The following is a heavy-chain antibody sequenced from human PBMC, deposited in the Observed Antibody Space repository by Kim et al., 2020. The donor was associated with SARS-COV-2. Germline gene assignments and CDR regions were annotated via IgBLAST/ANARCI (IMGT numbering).Heavy chain of an antibody. CDR2: IYYNGDS. D-gene: IGHD5-18*01. CDR1: GGSITSSSYY. CDR3: ARRGNSNWFLDY. V-gene: IGHV4-39*01. J-gene: IGHJ4*02. Sequence: SETLSLTCTVSGGSITSSSYYWGWIRQPPGKGLEWIGSIYYNGDSYHNPSLKSRVTMLIDTSRKQFSLKLSSVTAADTAVYYCARRGNSNWFLDYWGPGSLVTVSS.